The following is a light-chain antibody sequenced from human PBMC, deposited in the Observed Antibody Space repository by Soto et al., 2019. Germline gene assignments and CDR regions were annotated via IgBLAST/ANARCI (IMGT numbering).Light chain of an antibody. Sequence: QSVLTQPASVSGAPGQSITISCTGTSSDGGGYNYVSWYQQHPGKAPKLMIYDVSNRPSGVSNRFSGSKSGNTACLTISGLQAEDEADYYGSSYTSSSTLVVFGGGTTLTVL. CDR3: SSYTSSSTLVV. V-gene: IGLV2-14*01. CDR2: DVS. J-gene: IGLJ2*01. CDR1: SSDGGGYNY.